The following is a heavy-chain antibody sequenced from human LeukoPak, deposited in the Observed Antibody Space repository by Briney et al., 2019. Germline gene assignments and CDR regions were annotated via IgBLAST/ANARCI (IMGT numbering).Heavy chain of an antibody. CDR1: GFTFSSAW. V-gene: IGHV3-23*01. J-gene: IGHJ4*02. Sequence: GGSLRLSCAASGFTFSSAWMSWVRQAPGKGLECVSVISGSGDGTNYVDSVRGRFTISRDNSKNTLYLQMNSLRAEDTAVYYCAKDGVGLTGYFDYWGQGTLVTVSS. CDR3: AKDGVGLTGYFDY. CDR2: ISGSGDGT. D-gene: IGHD3-10*01.